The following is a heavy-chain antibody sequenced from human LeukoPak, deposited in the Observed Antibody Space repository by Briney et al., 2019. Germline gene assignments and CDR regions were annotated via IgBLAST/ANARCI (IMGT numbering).Heavy chain of an antibody. CDR1: GYTFTGYY. CDR3: ARAGGTYYYESSGYYYQNWFDS. Sequence: ASVKVSCKASGYTFTGYYMHWVRQAPGQGLEGMGWINPNSGGTNYAQKFQGRVTMTRDTSISTAYMELSRLRSDDTAVYYCARAGGTYYYESSGYYYQNWFDSWGQGTLVTVSS. D-gene: IGHD3-22*01. V-gene: IGHV1-2*02. CDR2: INPNSGGT. J-gene: IGHJ5*01.